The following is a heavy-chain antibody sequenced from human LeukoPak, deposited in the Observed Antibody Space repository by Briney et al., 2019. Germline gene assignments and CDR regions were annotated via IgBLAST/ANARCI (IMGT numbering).Heavy chain of an antibody. CDR1: GGTFTSYA. V-gene: IGHV1-69*13. D-gene: IGHD2-21*02. CDR2: IIPIFGTA. Sequence: SVKVSCKASGGTFTSYAISWVRQAPGQGLEWMGGIIPIFGTANYAQKFQGRVTITADESTSTAYMELSSLRSEDTAVYYCARENCGGDCYPQGNWFDPWGQGTLVTVSS. J-gene: IGHJ5*02. CDR3: ARENCGGDCYPQGNWFDP.